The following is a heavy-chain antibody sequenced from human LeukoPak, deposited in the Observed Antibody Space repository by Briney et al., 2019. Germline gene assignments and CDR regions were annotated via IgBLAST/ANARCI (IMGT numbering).Heavy chain of an antibody. J-gene: IGHJ5*02. V-gene: IGHV4-39*01. CDR1: GGSISSSGYY. D-gene: IGHD1-26*01. Sequence: SETLPLTCTVSGGSISSSGYYWVWIRQPPGKGLEWLGNIYYSGSTYYNPSLTSRVTISVDTSKNQFSLKVSSVTAADTAVYYCARYSASSGWFDPWGQGTLVTVSS. CDR3: ARYSASSGWFDP. CDR2: IYYSGST.